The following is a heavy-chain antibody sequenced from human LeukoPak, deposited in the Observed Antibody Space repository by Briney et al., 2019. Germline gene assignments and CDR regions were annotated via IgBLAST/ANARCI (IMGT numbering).Heavy chain of an antibody. Sequence: PSETLSLTCTVSGGSINSLDLWSWVRQPPGKGLEWIGEMYLSGTTHSNPSVKSRVTISIDKSKNQFFLNLSSVTAADTAVYYCAGLVGRYSSGLYYYYFDYWGQGTLVTVSS. CDR1: GGSINSLDL. V-gene: IGHV4-4*02. CDR2: MYLSGTT. J-gene: IGHJ4*02. D-gene: IGHD3-22*01. CDR3: AGLVGRYSSGLYYYYFDY.